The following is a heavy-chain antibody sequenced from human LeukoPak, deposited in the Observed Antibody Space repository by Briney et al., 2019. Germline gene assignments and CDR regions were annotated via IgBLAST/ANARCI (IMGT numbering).Heavy chain of an antibody. J-gene: IGHJ4*02. CDR2: IYYSGST. Sequence: PSETLSLTCTVSGGSISSYYWSWIRQPPGKGLEWIGYIYYSGSTNYNPSLKSRVTISVDTSKNQFSLKLSSVTAADTAVYYCARGYSSSWFDYWGRGTLVTVSS. CDR3: ARGYSSSWFDY. CDR1: GGSISSYY. D-gene: IGHD6-13*01. V-gene: IGHV4-59*01.